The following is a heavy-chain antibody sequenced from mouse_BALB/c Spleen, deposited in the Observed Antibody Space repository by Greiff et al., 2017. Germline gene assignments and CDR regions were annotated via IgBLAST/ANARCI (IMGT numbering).Heavy chain of an antibody. D-gene: IGHD4-1*01. Sequence: QVQLKQSGAELARPGASVKLSCKASGYTFTSYWMQWVKQRPGQGLEWIGAIYPGDGDTRYTQKFKGKATLTADKSSSTAYMQLSSLASEDSAVYYCARWGLGRDFDYWGQGTTLTVSS. CDR3: ARWGLGRDFDY. J-gene: IGHJ2*01. CDR1: GYTFTSYW. CDR2: IYPGDGDT. V-gene: IGHV1-87*01.